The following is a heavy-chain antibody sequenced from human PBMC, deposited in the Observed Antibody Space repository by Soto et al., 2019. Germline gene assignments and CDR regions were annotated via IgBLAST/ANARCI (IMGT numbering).Heavy chain of an antibody. J-gene: IGHJ6*02. CDR2: IYHSGST. CDR3: ARDRSYYYGSGKYYYYYYGMDV. CDR1: GYSISSGYY. Sequence: SETLSLTCAVSGYSISSGYYWGWIRQPPGKGLEWIGSIYHSGSTYYNPSLKSRVTISVDTSKNQFSLKLSSVTAADTAVYYCARDRSYYYGSGKYYYYYYGMDVWGQGTTVTVSS. V-gene: IGHV4-38-2*02. D-gene: IGHD3-10*01.